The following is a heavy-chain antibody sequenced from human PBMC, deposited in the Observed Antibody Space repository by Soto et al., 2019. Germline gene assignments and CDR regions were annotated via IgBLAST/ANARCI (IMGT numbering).Heavy chain of an antibody. D-gene: IGHD3-16*01. CDR2: ISGNGDRT. Sequence: QPWGSLRLSCAASGFTFSNYAMNWVRQAPGKGLGWVSGISGNGDRTYYADSVKGRFTISRDNSKNTLFLQMNSLRAEDTAVYYCAKENDLSYWGRGTLVTVSS. CDR3: AKENDLSY. V-gene: IGHV3-23*01. CDR1: GFTFSNYA. J-gene: IGHJ4*02.